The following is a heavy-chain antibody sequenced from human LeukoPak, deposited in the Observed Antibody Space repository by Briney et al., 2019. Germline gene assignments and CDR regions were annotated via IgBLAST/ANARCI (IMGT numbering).Heavy chain of an antibody. V-gene: IGHV3-30*02. Sequence: PGGSLRLSCAASGFTFSSYGKHWVRQAPGKGLEWMAFIRYDGSNKYYADSVKGRFTISRDNSKNTLYLQMNSLRAEDTAVYYCAKDSDIVVVVAAVLGPYWGQGTLVTVSS. J-gene: IGHJ4*02. CDR1: GFTFSSYG. CDR2: IRYDGSNK. D-gene: IGHD2-15*01. CDR3: AKDSDIVVVVAAVLGPY.